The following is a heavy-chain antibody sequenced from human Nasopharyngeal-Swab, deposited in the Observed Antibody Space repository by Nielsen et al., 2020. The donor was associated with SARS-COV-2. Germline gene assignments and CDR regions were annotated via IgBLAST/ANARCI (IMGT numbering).Heavy chain of an antibody. D-gene: IGHD6-6*01. CDR2: INHSGST. CDR3: ARGSYSASSDGEKYYYHGMDV. Sequence: GSLRLSCAVDGWSFSGYYWNWIRQPPGKGLEWIGEINHSGSTYYSPFLKSRVTISVDTSNNQFSLRLSSVTAADTAVYYCARGSYSASSDGEKYYYHGMDVWGQGTTVTVSS. J-gene: IGHJ6*02. V-gene: IGHV4-34*01. CDR1: GWSFSGYY.